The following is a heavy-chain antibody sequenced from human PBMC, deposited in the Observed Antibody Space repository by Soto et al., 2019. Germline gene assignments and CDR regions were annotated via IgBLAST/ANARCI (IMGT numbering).Heavy chain of an antibody. CDR1: GYTFTGYY. Sequence: QVQLVQSGAEVKKPGASVKVSCKASGYTFTGYYMHWVRQAPGQGLEWMGWINPNSGGTNYAQKFQGWVTRTRDTSISTAYMELSRLRSDDTAVYYCAREVAVPDYYYGMDVWGQGTTVTVSS. D-gene: IGHD2-2*01. V-gene: IGHV1-2*04. CDR3: AREVAVPDYYYGMDV. J-gene: IGHJ6*02. CDR2: INPNSGGT.